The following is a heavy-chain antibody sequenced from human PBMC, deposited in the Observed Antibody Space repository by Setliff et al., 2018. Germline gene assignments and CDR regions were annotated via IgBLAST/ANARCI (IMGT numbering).Heavy chain of an antibody. CDR1: GGSFSGYY. V-gene: IGHV4-34*01. CDR3: ARGKVLYDYVWGSYRYEDYYYGMDV. Sequence: PSETLSLTCAVYGGSFSGYYWSWIRQPPGKGLEWIGEINHSGGTNYNPSLKSRVTISVDTSKNQFSLKLSSVTAADTAVYYCARGKVLYDYVWGSYRYEDYYYGMDVWGQGTTVTVSS. J-gene: IGHJ6*02. CDR2: INHSGGT. D-gene: IGHD3-16*02.